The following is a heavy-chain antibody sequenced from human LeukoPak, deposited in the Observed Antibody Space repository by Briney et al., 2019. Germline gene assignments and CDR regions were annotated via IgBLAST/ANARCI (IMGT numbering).Heavy chain of an antibody. CDR1: GGSFSGYY. CDR2: IYYSGST. V-gene: IGHV4-59*01. D-gene: IGHD3-10*01. CDR3: ARSPYYYGSGSYPDY. Sequence: PSETLSLTCAVYGGSFSGYYWSWIRQPPGKGLEWIGYIYYSGSTSYNPSLKSRVTISEDTSKNQFSLKPSSVTAADTAVYYCARSPYYYGSGSYPDYWGQGTLVTVSS. J-gene: IGHJ4*02.